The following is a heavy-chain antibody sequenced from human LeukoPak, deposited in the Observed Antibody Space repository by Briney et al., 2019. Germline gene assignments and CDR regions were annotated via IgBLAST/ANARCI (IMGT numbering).Heavy chain of an antibody. CDR2: IYHSGST. CDR1: GGSISSSNW. V-gene: IGHV4-4*02. CDR3: ARFLVVPAAMQGYNWFDP. Sequence: SETLSLTCAVSGGSISSSNWWSWVRQPPGKGLEWIGEIYHSGSTNYNPSLKSRVTISVDTSKNQFSLKLSSVTAADTAVYYCARFLVVPAAMQGYNWFDPWGQGTLVTVSS. D-gene: IGHD2-2*01. J-gene: IGHJ5*02.